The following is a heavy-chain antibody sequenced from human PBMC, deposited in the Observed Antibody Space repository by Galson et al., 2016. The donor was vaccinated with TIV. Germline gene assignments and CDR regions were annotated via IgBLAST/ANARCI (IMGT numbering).Heavy chain of an antibody. V-gene: IGHV1-69*06. J-gene: IGHJ4*02. CDR1: GGIFSNFV. Sequence: SVKVSCKASGGIFSNFVISWVRQAPGQGLEWMGSINPIFGTANYAQKFQGRVIITADTSTSTFYMDLSSLRSEDTAIYYCARGRGYSFGSGSSYFDYWGQGSLVTVSS. CDR3: ARGRGYSFGSGSSYFDY. D-gene: IGHD3-10*01. CDR2: INPIFGTA.